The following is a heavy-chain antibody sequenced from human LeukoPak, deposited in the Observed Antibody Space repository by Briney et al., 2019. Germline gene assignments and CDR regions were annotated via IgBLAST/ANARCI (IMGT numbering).Heavy chain of an antibody. CDR1: GFTFSSYG. J-gene: IGHJ4*02. CDR3: ARLGINDSPLLGFDY. CDR2: IRFDGGNK. Sequence: GGSLRLSCAASGFTFSSYGMHWVRQAPGKGLEWVAFIRFDGGNKYYADSVKGRFTISRDNSKNTLYLQMNSLRTEDTAVYYCARLGINDSPLLGFDYWGQGSLVTVSS. V-gene: IGHV3-30*02. D-gene: IGHD3-16*01.